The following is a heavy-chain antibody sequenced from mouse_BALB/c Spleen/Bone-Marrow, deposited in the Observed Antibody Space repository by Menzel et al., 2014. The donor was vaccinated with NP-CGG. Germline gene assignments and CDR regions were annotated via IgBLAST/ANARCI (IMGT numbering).Heavy chain of an antibody. CDR1: GYTFTSYW. J-gene: IGHJ2*01. Sequence: QVQLQQSGAELVKPGASVKLSCKASGYTFTSYWMHWVKQRPGQGLEWIGEIDPSTGRTDYNKKFKSQATLTVDKSASTAYMHLSSLTSEVSAVYYCARINGYDYWGHGTTLTVSS. CDR2: IDPSTGRT. CDR3: ARINGYDY. D-gene: IGHD2-2*01. V-gene: IGHV1S81*02.